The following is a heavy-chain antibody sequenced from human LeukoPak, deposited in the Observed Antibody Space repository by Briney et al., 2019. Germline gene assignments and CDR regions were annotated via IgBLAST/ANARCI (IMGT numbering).Heavy chain of an antibody. CDR3: AIPPYCERTSCWFDP. Sequence: PGGPLRLSCAASGFTLSNYWMSWVRQAPGKGLEWVANIRQDGSEKHYVDSVKGRFTISRDNAQNSLYLQMNSLRAEDMAVYYFAIPPYCERTSCWFDPWGQGTLVTVSS. D-gene: IGHD2-2*01. CDR1: GFTLSNYW. V-gene: IGHV3-7*01. J-gene: IGHJ5*02. CDR2: IRQDGSEK.